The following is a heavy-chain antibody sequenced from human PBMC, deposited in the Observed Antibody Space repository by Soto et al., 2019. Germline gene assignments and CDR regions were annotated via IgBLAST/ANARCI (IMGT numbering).Heavy chain of an antibody. CDR3: ARGPSIPVAAYY. Sequence: GGSLRLSCAASGFTFSSYGMHWVRQAPGKGLEWVAVIWYDGSNKYYADSVKGRFTISRDNSKNTLYLQMNSLRAEDTAVYYCARGPSIPVAAYYWGQGTLVTVSS. V-gene: IGHV3-33*01. J-gene: IGHJ4*02. D-gene: IGHD6-25*01. CDR1: GFTFSSYG. CDR2: IWYDGSNK.